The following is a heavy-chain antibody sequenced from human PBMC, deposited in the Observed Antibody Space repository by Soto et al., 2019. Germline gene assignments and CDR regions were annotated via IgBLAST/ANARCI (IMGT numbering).Heavy chain of an antibody. J-gene: IGHJ5*02. CDR1: GGSFSGYY. CDR2: INHSGSS. V-gene: IGHV4-34*01. D-gene: IGHD2-2*01. CDR3: ARGGVGYCSSTNCPYAYNWFDP. Sequence: SETLSLTCAVYGGSFSGYYWSWIRQPPGKGLEWIGEINHSGSSNCNPSLKSRVTISVDTSKNQFSLKLSSVTAADTAVYYCARGGVGYCSSTNCPYAYNWFDPWGQGTLVTVSS.